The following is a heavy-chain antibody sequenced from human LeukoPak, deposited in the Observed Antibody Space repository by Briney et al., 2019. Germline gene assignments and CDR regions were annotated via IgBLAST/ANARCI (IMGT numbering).Heavy chain of an antibody. CDR3: ARGAYPDYFDY. CDR1: GGSISSGNYY. J-gene: IGHJ4*02. CDR2: IYTSGST. Sequence: SETLSLTCTVSGGSISSGNYYWSWIRQPAGKGLEWIGRIYTSGSTNYNPSLKRRVTISVDTSKNQFSLKLRSVTAADTAVYYCARGAYPDYFDYWGQGTLVTVSS. V-gene: IGHV4-61*02.